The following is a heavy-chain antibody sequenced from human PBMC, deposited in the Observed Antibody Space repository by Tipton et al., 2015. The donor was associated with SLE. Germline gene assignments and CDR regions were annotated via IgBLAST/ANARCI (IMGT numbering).Heavy chain of an antibody. CDR3: ARGGRIAIFGVASDGAFDI. D-gene: IGHD3-3*01. V-gene: IGHV4-59*01. CDR2: IYYSGST. J-gene: IGHJ3*02. Sequence: TLSLTCTVSGGSISSYYWSWIRQPPGKGLEWIGYIYYSGSTNYNPSLKSRVTISVDTSKNHFSLKLSSVTAADTAVYYCARGGRIAIFGVASDGAFDIWGQGTLVTVSS. CDR1: GGSISSYY.